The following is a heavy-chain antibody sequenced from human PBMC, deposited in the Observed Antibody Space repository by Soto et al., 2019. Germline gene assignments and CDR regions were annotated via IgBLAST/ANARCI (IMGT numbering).Heavy chain of an antibody. CDR3: ARDRAAGGNSEWFFAL. CDR1: GGSISSYY. D-gene: IGHD6-13*01. V-gene: IGHV4-59*01. Sequence: QVQLQESGPGLVKPSETLSLTCTVSGGSISSYYWSWIRQPPGKGLEWMRYIYYSGSTNYNPFLKGRVTISVDTSKNQCSLKLSSVTAADTAVYYCARDRAAGGNSEWFFALWGRGTLVTVSS. J-gene: IGHJ2*01. CDR2: IYYSGST.